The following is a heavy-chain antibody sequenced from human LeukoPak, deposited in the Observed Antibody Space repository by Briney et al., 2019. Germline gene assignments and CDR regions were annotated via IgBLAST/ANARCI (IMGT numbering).Heavy chain of an antibody. Sequence: GASVKVSCKASGYTFTSYGISWVRRAPGQGLEWMGWISAYNGNTNYAQKLQGRVTMTTDTSTSTAYMELRSLRSDDTAVYYCARVSPLWFGESLWDYWGQGTLVTVSS. V-gene: IGHV1-18*01. CDR3: ARVSPLWFGESLWDY. CDR1: GYTFTSYG. D-gene: IGHD3-10*01. CDR2: ISAYNGNT. J-gene: IGHJ4*02.